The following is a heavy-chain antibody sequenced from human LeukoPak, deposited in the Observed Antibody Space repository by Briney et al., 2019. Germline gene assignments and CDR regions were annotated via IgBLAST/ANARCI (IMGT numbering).Heavy chain of an antibody. D-gene: IGHD3-16*01. CDR1: GFSVSSYY. CDR2: TFTGGNT. J-gene: IGHJ4*02. Sequence: QPGGSLRLSCAASGFSVSSYYMSWVRQAPGKGLEWVSVTFTGGNTYSADSVKGRLTISRDNSKNTLYLQMNSLRAEDTAVYYCARGEPYDYVWGSSNIGLYYFDYWGQGTLVTVSS. CDR3: ARGEPYDYVWGSSNIGLYYFDY. V-gene: IGHV3-66*02.